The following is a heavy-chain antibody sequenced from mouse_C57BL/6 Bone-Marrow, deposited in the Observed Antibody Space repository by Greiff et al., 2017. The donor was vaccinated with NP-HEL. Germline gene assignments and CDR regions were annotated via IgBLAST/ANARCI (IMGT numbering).Heavy chain of an antibody. D-gene: IGHD4-1*02. J-gene: IGHJ3*01. Sequence: VQLVESGGDLVKPGGSLKLSCAASGFTFSSYGMSWVRQTPDKRLEWVATISSGGSYTYYPDSVKGRFTISRDNAKNTLYLQMSSLKSEDTAMYYCARPQLFAYWGQGTLVTVSA. CDR1: GFTFSSYG. CDR3: ARPQLFAY. CDR2: ISSGGSYT. V-gene: IGHV5-6*01.